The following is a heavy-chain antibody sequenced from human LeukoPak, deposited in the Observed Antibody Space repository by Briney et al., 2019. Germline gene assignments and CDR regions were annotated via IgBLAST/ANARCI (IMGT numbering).Heavy chain of an antibody. CDR3: ARETIAAVGTLFEF. J-gene: IGHJ4*02. CDR1: GGSLSSGVYY. Sequence: PSETLSLTCTVSGGSLSSGVYYWSWIRQHPGKGLEWIGYIYYSGSTYYNPSLKSRVTISLDTSKNQFSLELSSVTAADTAVYYCARETIAAVGTLFEFWGQGTLVTVSS. V-gene: IGHV4-31*03. D-gene: IGHD6-13*01. CDR2: IYYSGST.